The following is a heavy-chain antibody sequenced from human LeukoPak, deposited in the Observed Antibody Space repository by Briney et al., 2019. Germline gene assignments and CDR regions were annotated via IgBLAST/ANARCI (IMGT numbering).Heavy chain of an antibody. D-gene: IGHD2-15*01. V-gene: IGHV4-34*01. CDR1: GGSFSGYY. CDR3: ARLRGYCSGGSCYSVQRSYYYYGMDV. Sequence: PSETLSLTCAVYGGSFSGYYWSWIRQPPGKGLEWIGEINHSGSTNYNPSLKSRVTISVDTSKNQFSLKLSSVTAADTAVYYCARLRGYCSGGSCYSVQRSYYYYGMDVWGQGTTVTVSS. CDR2: INHSGST. J-gene: IGHJ6*02.